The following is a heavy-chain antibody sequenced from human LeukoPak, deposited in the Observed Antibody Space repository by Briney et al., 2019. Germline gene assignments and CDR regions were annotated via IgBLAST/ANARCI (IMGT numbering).Heavy chain of an antibody. V-gene: IGHV3-30-3*01. J-gene: IGHJ4*02. Sequence: PGGSLRLSCAASGFTFSDYYMSWIRQAPGKGLEWVAVISYDGSNKYYADSVKGRFTISRDNAKNSLYLQMNSLRAEDTAVYYCARGEYYYDSSGYLDYWGQGTLVTVSS. CDR1: GFTFSDYY. CDR2: ISYDGSNK. D-gene: IGHD3-22*01. CDR3: ARGEYYYDSSGYLDY.